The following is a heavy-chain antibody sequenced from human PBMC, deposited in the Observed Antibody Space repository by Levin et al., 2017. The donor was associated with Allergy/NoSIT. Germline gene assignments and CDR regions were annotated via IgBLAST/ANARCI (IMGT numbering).Heavy chain of an antibody. CDR2: IIPIFGTA. J-gene: IGHJ6*02. V-gene: IGHV1-69*06. CDR3: ARFLLTTVTARYYYYDYGMDV. CDR1: GGTFSSYA. D-gene: IGHD4-17*01. Sequence: SVKVSCKASGGTFSSYAISWVRQAPGQGLEWMGGIIPIFGTANYAQKFQGRVTITADKSTSTAYMEPSSLRSEDTAVYYCARFLLTTVTARYYYYDYGMDVWGQGTTVTVSS.